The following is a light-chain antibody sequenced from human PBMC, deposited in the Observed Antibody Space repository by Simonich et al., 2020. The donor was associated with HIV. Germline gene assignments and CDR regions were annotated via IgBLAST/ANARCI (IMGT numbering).Light chain of an antibody. J-gene: IGKJ3*01. Sequence: DIVMTQTPLSLSVTPGQPASISCKSSQSLLHSDGKTYLYWYLQKPGQSPQLLMYEISNRFAGVPDRFSGSGSGTDFTLKISRVEAEDVGVYYCMQTLQTPFTFGPGTKVDIK. CDR3: MQTLQTPFT. CDR2: EIS. V-gene: IGKV2D-29*02. CDR1: QSLLHSDGKTY.